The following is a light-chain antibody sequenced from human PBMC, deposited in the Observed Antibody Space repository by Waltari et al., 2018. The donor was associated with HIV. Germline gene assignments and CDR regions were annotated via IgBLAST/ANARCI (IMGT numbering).Light chain of an antibody. CDR1: QGIRSY. CDR3: QQLNTYPGFT. Sequence: DIQLTQSPSFLSASVGDRVTITCRARQGIRSYLAWYQQKAGKAPKLLIYGASTLQSGVPSRFSGSGSGTEFTLTISSLQPEDFATDYRQQLNTYPGFTFGPGTKVEIK. CDR2: GAS. J-gene: IGKJ3*01. V-gene: IGKV1-9*01.